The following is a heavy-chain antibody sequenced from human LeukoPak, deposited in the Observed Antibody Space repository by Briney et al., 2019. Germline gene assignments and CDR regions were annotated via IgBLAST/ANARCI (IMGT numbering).Heavy chain of an antibody. V-gene: IGHV4-61*02. D-gene: IGHD1-26*01. Sequence: SETLSLTCTVSGGSISSGSYYWSWIRQPAGKGLEWIGRIYDSRSTNYNPSLKSRVIISVDTSKNQFSLNLNSVTAADTAVYYCARKSGTRGAFDVWGQGTMVTVAS. CDR1: GGSISSGSYY. J-gene: IGHJ3*01. CDR2: IYDSRST. CDR3: ARKSGTRGAFDV.